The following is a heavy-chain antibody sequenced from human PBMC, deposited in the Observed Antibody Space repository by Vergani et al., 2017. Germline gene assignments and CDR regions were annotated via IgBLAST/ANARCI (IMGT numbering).Heavy chain of an antibody. Sequence: QVQLQESGPGLVKPSETLSLTCTVSGGSISSYYWSWIRQPPGKGLEWIGYIYYSGSTYYNPSLKSRVTISVDTSKNQFSLKLSSVTAADTAVYYCARGGSSSSSDVWGKGTTVTVSS. J-gene: IGHJ6*04. CDR1: GGSISSYY. D-gene: IGHD6-6*01. CDR2: IYYSGST. V-gene: IGHV4-59*12. CDR3: ARGGSSSSSDV.